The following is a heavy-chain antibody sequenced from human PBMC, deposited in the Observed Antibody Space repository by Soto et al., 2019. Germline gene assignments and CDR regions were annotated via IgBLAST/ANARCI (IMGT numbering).Heavy chain of an antibody. V-gene: IGHV1-18*04. CDR2: ISAYNGDV. D-gene: IGHD3-16*01. Sequence: QVQLAQSGVEVKKPGASVKVSCKASGYTFSSYGISWVRQAPGQGLEWMGWISAYNGDVNYAQNFQGRVTMATDTSTSTAYMELRSLRSDDTAIYYCARDGPLISSRSWLDPWGPGTLATVSS. CDR3: ARDGPLISSRSWLDP. J-gene: IGHJ5*02. CDR1: GYTFSSYG.